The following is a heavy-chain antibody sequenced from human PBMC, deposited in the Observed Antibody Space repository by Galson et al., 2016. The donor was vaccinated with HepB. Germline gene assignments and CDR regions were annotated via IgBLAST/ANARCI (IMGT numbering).Heavy chain of an antibody. D-gene: IGHD3-3*01. J-gene: IGHJ6*02. CDR2: LYNTGTK. CDR1: GFSVSTSY. Sequence: SLRLSCAATGFSVSTSYMTWVRQAPGGGLEWVSVLYNTGTKYYADSEKGRFTISRENSKKTLYLQMNSLKGEDTAVYYCARSGDLSSGYSAYGMDVWGQGTTVTVSS. CDR3: ARSGDLSSGYSAYGMDV. V-gene: IGHV3-66*01.